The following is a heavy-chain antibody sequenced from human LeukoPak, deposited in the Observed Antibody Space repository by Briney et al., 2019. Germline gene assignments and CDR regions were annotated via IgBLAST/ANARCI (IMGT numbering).Heavy chain of an antibody. CDR2: ISGRGDTS. J-gene: IGHJ4*02. D-gene: IGHD3-9*01. V-gene: IGHV3-23*01. CDR3: ARDPGYAIYYFDY. CDR1: GFAFNTYA. Sequence: PRGSLRLSCAASGFAFNTYAMNWVRQAPGKGLEWVSTISGRGDTSYFPDSVKGRFSISRDNSKNTLFLQMNSLRAEDTALYYCARDPGYAIYYFDYWGRGTLVTVSS.